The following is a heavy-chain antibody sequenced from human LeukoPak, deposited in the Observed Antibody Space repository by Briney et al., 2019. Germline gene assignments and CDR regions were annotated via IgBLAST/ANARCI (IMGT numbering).Heavy chain of an antibody. Sequence: PGGSLRLSCAASGFTFSSYGMHWVRQAPGKGLEWVAVISYDGSNKYYADSVKGRFTISRDNSKNTLFLQMNSLRAEDTAVYYCARDPAMAALFDHWGQGTLVTVSS. V-gene: IGHV3-30*03. D-gene: IGHD5-24*01. J-gene: IGHJ4*02. CDR3: ARDPAMAALFDH. CDR2: ISYDGSNK. CDR1: GFTFSSYG.